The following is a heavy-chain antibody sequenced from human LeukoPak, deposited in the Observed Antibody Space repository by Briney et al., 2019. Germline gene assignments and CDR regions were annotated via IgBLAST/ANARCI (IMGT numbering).Heavy chain of an antibody. Sequence: PSETLSLTCTVSGDSISTYYWSWIRQPPGKGLEWIGEINHSGSTNYNPSLKSRVTISVDTSKNQFSLKLSSVTAADTAVYYCAREFRKGWDWFDPWGQGTLVTVSS. CDR2: INHSGST. J-gene: IGHJ5*02. CDR1: GDSISTYY. D-gene: IGHD1-26*01. V-gene: IGHV4-34*01. CDR3: AREFRKGWDWFDP.